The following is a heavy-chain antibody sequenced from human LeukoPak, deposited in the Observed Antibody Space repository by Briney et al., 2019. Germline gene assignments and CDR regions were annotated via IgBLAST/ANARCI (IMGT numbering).Heavy chain of an antibody. V-gene: IGHV3-74*01. J-gene: IGHJ6*02. CDR1: GFTFSNYA. CDR3: ARTPYYYGMDV. Sequence: GGSLRLSCAASGFTFSNYAMSWVRQAPGKGLVWVSRINGDGSSTTYADSVKGRFTISRDNAKNTLFLQMNSLRADDTAVYFCARTPYYYGMDVWGQGTTVTVSS. D-gene: IGHD3-16*01. CDR2: INGDGSST.